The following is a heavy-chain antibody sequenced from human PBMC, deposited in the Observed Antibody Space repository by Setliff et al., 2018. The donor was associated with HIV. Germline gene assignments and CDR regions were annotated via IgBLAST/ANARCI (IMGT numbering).Heavy chain of an antibody. CDR3: ARHAAGPDGPFDY. CDR1: GGSISRSTHH. V-gene: IGHV4-39*01. Sequence: PSETLSLTCTVSGGSISRSTHHWAWIRQPPGKGLEWIGALSSKGQAYYNPSLKSRVAISIDSSKNQFSLKLSSVIAADTAVYYCARHAAGPDGPFDYWGQGTLVTVSS. CDR2: LSSKGQA. J-gene: IGHJ4*02.